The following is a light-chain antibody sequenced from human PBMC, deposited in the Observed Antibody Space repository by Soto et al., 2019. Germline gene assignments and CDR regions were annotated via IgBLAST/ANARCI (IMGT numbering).Light chain of an antibody. CDR3: QQRSNWQFT. J-gene: IGKJ3*01. CDR2: DAS. CDR1: QSVSSY. V-gene: IGKV3-11*01. Sequence: EIVLTQSPATLSLSPGERATLSCRASQSVSSYLAWYQQKPGQAPRLLIYDASNRATGIPAMFSGSGSGTDFTLTISSLEPEDFAVYYCQQRSNWQFTFGPGTKVHIK.